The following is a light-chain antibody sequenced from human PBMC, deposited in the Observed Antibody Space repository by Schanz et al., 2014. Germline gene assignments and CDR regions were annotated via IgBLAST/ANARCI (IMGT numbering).Light chain of an antibody. CDR1: QSVSSNY. J-gene: IGKJ3*01. CDR3: QQHGSTLT. CDR2: GAS. V-gene: IGKV3-20*01. Sequence: EIVMTQSPATLSVSPGERVTLSCRASQSVSSNYLAWYQQKPGQAPRLLIYGASSRATGIPDRFSGSGSGTDFTLTISRLEPEDFGVYYCQQHGSTLTFGPGTKVDIK.